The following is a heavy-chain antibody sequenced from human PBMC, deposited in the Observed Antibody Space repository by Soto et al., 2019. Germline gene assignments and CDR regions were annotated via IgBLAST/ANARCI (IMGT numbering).Heavy chain of an antibody. CDR2: ISGNGGST. V-gene: IGHV3-64*01. Sequence: GGSLRLSCAASGFTFSSYAMHWVRQAPGKGLEYVSAISGNGGSTYYSNSVKGRFTISRDNSKNTLYLQMGSLRVEDTAVYCCAKGSGSSWDGMDVWGQGTTVTVSS. CDR1: GFTFSSYA. J-gene: IGHJ6*02. D-gene: IGHD6-13*01. CDR3: AKGSGSSWDGMDV.